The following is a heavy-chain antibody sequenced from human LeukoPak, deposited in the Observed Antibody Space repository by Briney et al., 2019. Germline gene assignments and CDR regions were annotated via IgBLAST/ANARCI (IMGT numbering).Heavy chain of an antibody. D-gene: IGHD6-19*01. CDR3: ARDSSGWYEQYFDY. V-gene: IGHV3-48*03. CDR2: ISSSGSTI. Sequence: GGSLRLSCAASGFTFSSYEMNWVRQAPGKGLEWVSYISSSGSTIYYADPVKGRFTISRDNAKNSLYLQMNSLRAEDTAVYYCARDSSGWYEQYFDYWGQGTLVTVSS. CDR1: GFTFSSYE. J-gene: IGHJ4*02.